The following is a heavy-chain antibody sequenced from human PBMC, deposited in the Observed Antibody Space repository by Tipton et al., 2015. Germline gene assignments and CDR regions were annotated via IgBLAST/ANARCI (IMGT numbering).Heavy chain of an antibody. D-gene: IGHD6-6*01. CDR3: ARHRPYSSSGADYFDY. J-gene: IGHJ4*02. CDR2: IYHNGDT. Sequence: TLSLTCVVSGGSISSSNWWTWVRQPPGKELEWIGQIYHNGDTIYNPSLNSRVTMSRDTSKNQFSLKLTSVTAADTAVYYCARHRPYSSSGADYFDYWGQGTLVTVSS. V-gene: IGHV4-4*02. CDR1: GGSISSSNW.